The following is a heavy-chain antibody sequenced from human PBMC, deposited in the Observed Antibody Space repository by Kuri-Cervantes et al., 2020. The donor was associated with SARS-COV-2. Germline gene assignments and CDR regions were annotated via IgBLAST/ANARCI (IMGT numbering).Heavy chain of an antibody. J-gene: IGHJ6*02. CDR2: INHSGST. D-gene: IGHD3-22*01. V-gene: IGHV4-34*01. CDR1: GGSFSGYY. CDR3: AREYRGFITMIVVPYGMDV. Sequence: SETLSLTCAVYGGSFSGYYWSWIRQPPGKGLEWIGEINHSGSTNYNPSLKSRVTISVDTSKNQFSLKLSSVTAADTAVYYCAREYRGFITMIVVPYGMDVWGQGTTVTVPS.